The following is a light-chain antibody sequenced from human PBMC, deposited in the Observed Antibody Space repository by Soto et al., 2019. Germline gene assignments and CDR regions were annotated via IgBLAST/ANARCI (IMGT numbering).Light chain of an antibody. CDR3: QHYGCSLWT. J-gene: IGKJ1*01. CDR2: GVS. CDR1: QSLTSSY. V-gene: IGKV3-20*01. Sequence: EIVLTQSPGTLSLSPGETATLSCRASQSLTSSYLAWYQQRPGQAPSLLIYGVSSRATGIPDRFSGSGSGTDFTLTITRLEPEDFAVYYCQHYGCSLWTFGQGTKVDIK.